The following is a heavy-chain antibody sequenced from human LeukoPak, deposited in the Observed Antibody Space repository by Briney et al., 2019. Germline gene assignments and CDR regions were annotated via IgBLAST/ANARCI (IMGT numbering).Heavy chain of an antibody. Sequence: LETLSLTCTVSGGSIRSYYWSWIRQPPGKGLEWIGYIYYSGSPNYNPSLKSRLTISVDTSKNQFSLRLSSVTAADTAVYYCARAPGVGGGPVAGTNWFGPWGQGTLVTVSS. CDR3: ARAPGVGGGPVAGTNWFGP. CDR1: GGSIRSYY. D-gene: IGHD6-19*01. V-gene: IGHV4-59*01. J-gene: IGHJ5*02. CDR2: IYYSGSP.